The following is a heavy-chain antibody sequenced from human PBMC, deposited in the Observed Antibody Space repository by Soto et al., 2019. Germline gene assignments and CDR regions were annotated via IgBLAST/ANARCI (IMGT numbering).Heavy chain of an antibody. Sequence: GQSLKISCKGSGYSFTIYWIGWVRQMPGKGLEWMGIIYPGDSDTRYSPSFQGQVTISADKSISTAYLQWSSLKASDTAMYYCXRHQLVRHYYYYYGMDVWGQGTTVTVSS. V-gene: IGHV5-51*01. D-gene: IGHD6-6*01. CDR3: XRHQLVRHYYYYYGMDV. CDR2: IYPGDSDT. J-gene: IGHJ6*01. CDR1: GYSFTIYW.